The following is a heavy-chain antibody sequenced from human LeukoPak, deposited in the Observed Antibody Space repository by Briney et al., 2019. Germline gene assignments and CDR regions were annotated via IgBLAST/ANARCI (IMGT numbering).Heavy chain of an antibody. V-gene: IGHV4-61*02. CDR1: GGSISSGSYY. J-gene: IGHJ4*02. D-gene: IGHD3-10*01. Sequence: PSETLSLTCTVSGGSISSGSYYWSWIRQPAGKGLEWIGRIYTSGSTNYNPSLKSRVTISVDTSKNQFSLKLSSVTAADTAVYYCARGQLLWFGEEDRVDYWGQGTLVTVSS. CDR3: ARGQLLWFGEEDRVDY. CDR2: IYTSGST.